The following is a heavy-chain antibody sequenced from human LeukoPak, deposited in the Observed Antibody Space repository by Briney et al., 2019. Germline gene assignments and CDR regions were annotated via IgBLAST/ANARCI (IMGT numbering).Heavy chain of an antibody. V-gene: IGHV1-69*06. CDR2: IIPIFGTA. D-gene: IGHD6-19*01. CDR1: GGTFSSYA. Sequence: SVKVSCKASGGTFSSYAISWVRQAPGQALEWMGGIIPIFGTANYAQKFQGRVTITADKSTSTAYMELSSLRSEDTAVYHCARDGRGAVAGTGFDYWGQGTLVTVSS. J-gene: IGHJ4*02. CDR3: ARDGRGAVAGTGFDY.